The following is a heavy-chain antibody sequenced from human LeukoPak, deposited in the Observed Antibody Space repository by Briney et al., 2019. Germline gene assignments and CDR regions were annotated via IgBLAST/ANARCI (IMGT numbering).Heavy chain of an antibody. CDR2: TYYRSKWYN. D-gene: IGHD1-1*01. J-gene: IGHJ6*02. CDR1: GDSVPSNSAA. Sequence: SQTLSLTCAISGDSVPSNSAAWNWIRQSPSRGLEWLGRTYYRSKWYNDYAVSVKSRITINPDTSKNQFSLQLNSVTPEDTAVYYCARDALDPTYYYYGMDVWGQGTTVTVSS. V-gene: IGHV6-1*01. CDR3: ARDALDPTYYYYGMDV.